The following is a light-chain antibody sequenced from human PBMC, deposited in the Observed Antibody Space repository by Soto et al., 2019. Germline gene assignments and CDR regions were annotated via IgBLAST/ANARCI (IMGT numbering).Light chain of an antibody. CDR3: LRYNAFSQT. J-gene: IGKJ1*01. Sequence: DLQMTQSPSTLSASVGDRVTITCRASQSMNDWLAWFQQKPGKAPKVLIYDASSLQSGVPSRFSGSGSGTDFTLTIDGLQPGDVATYYCLRYNAFSQTFGQGTKVEL. CDR2: DAS. V-gene: IGKV1-5*01. CDR1: QSMNDW.